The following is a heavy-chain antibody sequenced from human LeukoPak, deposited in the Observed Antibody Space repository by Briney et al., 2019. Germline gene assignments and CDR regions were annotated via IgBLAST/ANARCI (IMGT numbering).Heavy chain of an antibody. CDR2: INQDGSEE. CDR3: VRDGGVSGYDLLDY. Sequence: PGGSLRLSCAASGFTFSHYWMTWVRQAPGKGLEWVAQINQDGSEEHYMDSVKARFTISRDNAKNSLSLQMNSLRAEDTAVYYCVRDGGVSGYDLLDYWGQGTLVTVSS. V-gene: IGHV3-7*01. J-gene: IGHJ4*02. D-gene: IGHD5-12*01. CDR1: GFTFSHYW.